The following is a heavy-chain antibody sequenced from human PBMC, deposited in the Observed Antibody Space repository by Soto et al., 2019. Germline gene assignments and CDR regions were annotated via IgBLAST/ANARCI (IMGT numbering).Heavy chain of an antibody. V-gene: IGHV1-8*01. J-gene: IGHJ4*02. CDR1: GYTFTSYD. D-gene: IGHD2-15*01. CDR2: MNPNSGNT. Sequence: QVQLVQSGAEVKKPGGSVKVSCKASGYTFTSYDINWVRQATGKGLEWMGWMNPNSGNTGYAQKFQGRVTMTRNTSISTAYMELSSLRSEDTAVYYCARGVRNRYCSGGSCYYFDYWGQGTLVTVSS. CDR3: ARGVRNRYCSGGSCYYFDY.